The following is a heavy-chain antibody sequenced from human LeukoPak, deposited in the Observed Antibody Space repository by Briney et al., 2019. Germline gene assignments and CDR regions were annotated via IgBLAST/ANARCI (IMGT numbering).Heavy chain of an antibody. CDR2: FDPEDGET. CDR3: AGGALWV. Sequence: GASVKVSCKVSGYTLTELSMHWVRQAPGKGLEWMGGFDPEDGETIYAQKFQGRDTFTRNTSISTAYMELSSLRSEDTAVYYCAGGALWVWGQGTQVTVSS. CDR1: GYTLTELS. V-gene: IGHV1-24*01. J-gene: IGHJ4*02. D-gene: IGHD1-26*01.